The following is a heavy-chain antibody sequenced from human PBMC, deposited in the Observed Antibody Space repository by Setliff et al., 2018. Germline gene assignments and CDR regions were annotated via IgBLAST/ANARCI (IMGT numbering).Heavy chain of an antibody. CDR1: GGSFSGYY. CDR3: ARGAGYSSRWYIYYYGMDV. J-gene: IGHJ6*02. D-gene: IGHD6-13*01. V-gene: IGHV4-34*01. Sequence: ETLSLTCAVYGGSFSGYYWSWIRQPPGKGLEWIGSIYYSGSTNYNPSLKSRVTISVDTSKNQFSLKLSSVTAADTAVYYCARGAGYSSRWYIYYYGMDVWGQGTTVTVSS. CDR2: IYYSGST.